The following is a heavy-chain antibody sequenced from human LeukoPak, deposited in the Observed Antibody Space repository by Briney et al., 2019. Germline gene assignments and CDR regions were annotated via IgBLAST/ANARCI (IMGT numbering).Heavy chain of an antibody. V-gene: IGHV3-21*01. Sequence: GGSLRLSCAASGFTFSSYSMNWVRQAPGKGLEWVSSISSSSSYIYYADSVKGRFTISRDNAKNSLYLQMNSLRAEDTAVYYCARDREIVVPAAIANDYWGQGTLVTVPS. J-gene: IGHJ4*02. CDR3: ARDREIVVPAAIANDY. D-gene: IGHD2-2*01. CDR1: GFTFSSYS. CDR2: ISSSSSYI.